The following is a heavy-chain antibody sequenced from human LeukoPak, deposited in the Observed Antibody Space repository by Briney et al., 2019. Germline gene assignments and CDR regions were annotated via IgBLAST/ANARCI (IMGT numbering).Heavy chain of an antibody. D-gene: IGHD3-10*01. V-gene: IGHV3-23*01. CDR3: AKVRVGGY. CDR2: ISVSGGTT. Sequence: GGSLRLSCEASGFTFSTYAMSWVRQAPGKGLEWVSGISVSGGTTYYADSVKGRFTISRDNSKNTLYLQMSGLRAEDTAVYYCAKVRVGGYWGQGTLVTVSS. CDR1: GFTFSTYA. J-gene: IGHJ4*02.